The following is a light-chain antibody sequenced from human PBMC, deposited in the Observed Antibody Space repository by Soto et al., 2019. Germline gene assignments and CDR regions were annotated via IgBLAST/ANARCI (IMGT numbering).Light chain of an antibody. Sequence: AMAQPAAVSWSPGQSITISCTGTDSYVVAYDSVSWYQQHPHKAPQLIIYKGNQRPSGVSNRFSGSTSGNAASLTISALQADDEADYLCGSSAPDXTYVVGTGTKVXV. CDR3: GSSAPDXTYV. CDR2: KGN. CDR1: DSYVVAYDS. J-gene: IGLJ1*01. V-gene: IGLV2-23*01.